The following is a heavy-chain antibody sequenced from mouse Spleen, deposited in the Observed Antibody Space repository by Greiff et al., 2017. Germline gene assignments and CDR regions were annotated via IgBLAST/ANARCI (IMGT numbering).Heavy chain of an antibody. J-gene: IGHJ2*01. CDR3: AREGYGNYPYYFDY. CDR1: GYSITSGYY. Sequence: ESGPGLVKPSQSLSLTCSVTGYSITSGYYWNWIRQFPGNKLEWMGYISYDGSNNYNPSLKNRISITRDTSKNQFFLKLNSVTTEDTATYYCAREGYGNYPYYFDYWGQGTTLTVSS. CDR2: ISYDGSN. D-gene: IGHD2-1*01. V-gene: IGHV3-6*01.